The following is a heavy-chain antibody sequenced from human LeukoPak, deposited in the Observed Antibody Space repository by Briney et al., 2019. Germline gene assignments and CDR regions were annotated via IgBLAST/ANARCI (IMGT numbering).Heavy chain of an antibody. CDR2: ISSGGTT. V-gene: IGHV4-39*01. D-gene: IGHD3-16*02. CDR3: APAYVWGSFRTFNY. CDR1: GGSISSYY. Sequence: PSETLSLTCTVSGGSISSYYWGWIRQPPGKGLEWVGSISSGGTTYYNPSLKSRVTISVDTSKNQFSLKLSSVTAADMAVYYCAPAYVWGSFRTFNYWGQGTLVTVSS. J-gene: IGHJ4*02.